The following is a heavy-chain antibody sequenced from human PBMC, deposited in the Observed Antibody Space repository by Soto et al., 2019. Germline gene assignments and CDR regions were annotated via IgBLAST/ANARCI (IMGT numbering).Heavy chain of an antibody. D-gene: IGHD6-13*01. V-gene: IGHV4-4*02. CDR2: IYHTGNT. CDR3: ARDSRAAAGNRRYYFDY. J-gene: IGHJ4*02. Sequence: XTLSLPCAVSGGSVSSSRWWSWVRQPPGKGLEWIWEIYHTGNTNYNPSLESRVTISVDNSKNQFYLNLNSVTDADTAVYYSARDSRAAAGNRRYYFDYWGQGTLVTVSS. CDR1: GGSVSSSRW.